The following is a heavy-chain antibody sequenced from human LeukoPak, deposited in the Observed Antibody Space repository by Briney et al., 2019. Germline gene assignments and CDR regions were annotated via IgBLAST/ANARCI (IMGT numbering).Heavy chain of an antibody. V-gene: IGHV3-30*18. Sequence: GGSLRLSCAASGFTFSRNGMHWVRQAPGKGLEWVAVISHDGTNKYHADSVKGRFTISRDNSKNTLYLQMSSLRAEDTAVYYCAKAHLPDYGDYVRFHYNGMDVWGQGTTVSVSS. D-gene: IGHD4-17*01. CDR3: AKAHLPDYGDYVRFHYNGMDV. CDR2: ISHDGTNK. J-gene: IGHJ6*02. CDR1: GFTFSRNG.